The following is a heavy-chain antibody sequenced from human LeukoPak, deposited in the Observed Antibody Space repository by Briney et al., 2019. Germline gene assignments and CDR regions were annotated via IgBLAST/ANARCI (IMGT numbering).Heavy chain of an antibody. D-gene: IGHD3-22*01. J-gene: IGHJ5*02. CDR3: ARDYYDSSGYYLGWFDP. Sequence: GSLRLSCAASGFTFSSYSMNWVRQAPGKGLEWVSFISSSSSYIYYAASVKGRFTISRDNAKNSLYLQMNSLRAEDTAVYYCARDYYDSSGYYLGWFDPWGQGTLVTVSS. CDR2: ISSSSSYI. V-gene: IGHV3-21*01. CDR1: GFTFSSYS.